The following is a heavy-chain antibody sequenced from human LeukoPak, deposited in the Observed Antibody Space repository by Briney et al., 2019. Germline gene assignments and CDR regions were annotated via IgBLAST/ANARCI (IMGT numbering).Heavy chain of an antibody. CDR2: ISAYNGNT. CDR1: GYTFTNYG. Sequence: GASVKVSCKASGYTFTNYGINWVRQAPGQGLEWMGWISAYNGNTNYAQKLQGRVTMTTDTSTSTAYMELRSLRSDDTAVYYCARVPARSIAAAGTDSAFDIWGQGTMVTVSS. J-gene: IGHJ3*02. CDR3: ARVPARSIAAAGTDSAFDI. D-gene: IGHD6-13*01. V-gene: IGHV1-18*01.